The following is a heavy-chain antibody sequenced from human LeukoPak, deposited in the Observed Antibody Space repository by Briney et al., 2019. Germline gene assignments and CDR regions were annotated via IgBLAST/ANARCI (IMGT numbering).Heavy chain of an antibody. V-gene: IGHV3-11*06. CDR2: ISSSSSYT. Sequence: GGSLRLSCAAPGFTFSDYYMSWIRQAPGKGLKWVSYISSSSSYTNYADSVKGRFTISRDNAKNSLYLQMNSLRAEDTAVYYCARDIAAAGKDYWGQGTLVTVSS. CDR3: ARDIAAAGKDY. D-gene: IGHD6-13*01. J-gene: IGHJ4*02. CDR1: GFTFSDYY.